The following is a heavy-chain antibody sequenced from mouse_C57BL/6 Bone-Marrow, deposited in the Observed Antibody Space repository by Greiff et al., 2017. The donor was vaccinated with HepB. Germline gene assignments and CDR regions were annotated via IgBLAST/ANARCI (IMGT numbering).Heavy chain of an antibody. CDR3: ARFPTGWFAY. Sequence: VQGVESGAELARPGASVKLSCKASGYTFTSYGISWVKQRTGQGLEWIGEIYPRSGNTYYNEKFKGKATLTADKSSSTAYMELRSLTSEDSAVYFCARFPTGWFAYWGQGTLVTVSA. V-gene: IGHV1-81*01. CDR1: GYTFTSYG. CDR2: IYPRSGNT. D-gene: IGHD4-1*02. J-gene: IGHJ3*01.